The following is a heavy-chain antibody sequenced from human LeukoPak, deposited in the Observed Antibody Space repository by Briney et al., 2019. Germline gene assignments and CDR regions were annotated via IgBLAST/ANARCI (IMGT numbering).Heavy chain of an antibody. J-gene: IGHJ5*02. Sequence: ASVKVSCKSSGYTFTSYGISWVRQAPGQGLEWMGWISAYNGNTNYAQKLQGRVTMTTDTSTSTAYMELRSLRSDDTAVYYCARIVGAFGGGPDNWFDPWGQGTLVTVSS. V-gene: IGHV1-18*01. CDR1: GYTFTSYG. CDR2: ISAYNGNT. CDR3: ARIVGAFGGGPDNWFDP. D-gene: IGHD1-26*01.